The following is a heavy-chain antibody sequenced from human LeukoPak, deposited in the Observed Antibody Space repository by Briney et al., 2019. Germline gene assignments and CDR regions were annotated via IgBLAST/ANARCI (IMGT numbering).Heavy chain of an antibody. V-gene: IGHV4-39*07. D-gene: IGHD1-26*01. Sequence: SETLSLTCSVSGGSITKNGYYWGWIRQSPETGLEWIGSMHYSGSTYYNPSLNSRVTISVDTSKNQFSLKLTSVTAADTAVYYCARESGSYYEPFDYWGQGTLVTVSS. CDR2: MHYSGST. J-gene: IGHJ4*02. CDR1: GGSITKNGYY. CDR3: ARESGSYYEPFDY.